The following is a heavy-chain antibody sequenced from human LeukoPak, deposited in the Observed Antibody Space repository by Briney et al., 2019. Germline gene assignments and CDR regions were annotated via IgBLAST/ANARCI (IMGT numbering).Heavy chain of an antibody. V-gene: IGHV3-30-3*01. Sequence: GGSLRLSCAASGFTFSSYAMHWVRQAPGKGLEWVAVISYDGSNKYYADSVKGRFTISRDNSKNTLYLQMNSLRAEDTAVYYCARVKDIVVVVAATQGDAFDIWGQGTMVTVSS. CDR1: GFTFSSYA. D-gene: IGHD2-15*01. J-gene: IGHJ3*02. CDR3: ARVKDIVVVVAATQGDAFDI. CDR2: ISYDGSNK.